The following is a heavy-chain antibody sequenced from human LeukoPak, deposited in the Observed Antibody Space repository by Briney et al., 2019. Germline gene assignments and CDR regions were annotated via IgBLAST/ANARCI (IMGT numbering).Heavy chain of an antibody. D-gene: IGHD3-10*01. Sequence: ASVKVSCKASGGTFSSYAISWVRQGPGQGLGWKGGVIPIFGTANYAQKFQGRVTITADESTSTAYMELSSLRSEDTAVYYCASPYRTYYYGSGSFDYWGQGTLVTVSS. J-gene: IGHJ4*02. V-gene: IGHV1-69*13. CDR1: GGTFSSYA. CDR2: VIPIFGTA. CDR3: ASPYRTYYYGSGSFDY.